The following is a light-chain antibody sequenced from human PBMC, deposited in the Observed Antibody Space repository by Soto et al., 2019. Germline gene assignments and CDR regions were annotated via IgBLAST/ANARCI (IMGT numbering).Light chain of an antibody. CDR1: RCVSRW. V-gene: IGKV1-5*03. Sequence: EIQLTQSPSTLSESVGNTGNVTGRASRCVSRWLPWYLQKPGHAPKLIIYKQSTLEVGDPSGFRDSGVGLEFTLTITSLPPDDFGTYYSKQYNSYVYSFGQGTKVDI. CDR3: KQYNSYVYS. CDR2: KQS. J-gene: IGKJ2*03.